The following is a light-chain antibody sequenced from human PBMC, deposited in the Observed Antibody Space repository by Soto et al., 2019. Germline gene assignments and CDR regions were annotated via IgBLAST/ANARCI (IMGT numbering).Light chain of an antibody. CDR3: GADHGSGSNFVYV. V-gene: IGLV9-49*01. CDR1: SGYSNYK. J-gene: IGLJ1*01. CDR2: VGTGGIVG. Sequence: QLVLTQPPSASASLGASVTLTCTLSSGYSNYKVDWYQQRPGKGPRFVMRVGTGGIVGSKGDGIPDRFSVLGSGLNRYLTIKNIQEEDASDYHCGADHGSGSNFVYVFGTGTKVTVL.